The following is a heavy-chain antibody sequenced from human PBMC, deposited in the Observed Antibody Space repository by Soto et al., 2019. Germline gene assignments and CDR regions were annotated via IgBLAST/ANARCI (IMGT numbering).Heavy chain of an antibody. CDR2: IGGSGGST. J-gene: IGHJ4*02. D-gene: IGHD6-13*01. Sequence: PGGSLRLSCAASGFTFSSYAMSWVRQAPGKGLEWVSAIGGSGGSTYYADSVKGRFTISRDNSENTLYLQMNSLRAEDTAVYFCAKDHQYSSSWYDYWGQGTLVTVSS. CDR3: AKDHQYSSSWYDY. V-gene: IGHV3-23*01. CDR1: GFTFSSYA.